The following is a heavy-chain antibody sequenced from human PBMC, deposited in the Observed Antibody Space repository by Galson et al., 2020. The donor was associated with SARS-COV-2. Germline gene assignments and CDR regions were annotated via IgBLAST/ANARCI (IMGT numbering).Heavy chain of an antibody. V-gene: IGHV1-8*01. CDR1: GYTFTSYD. CDR2: MNPNSGNT. D-gene: IGHD2-2*02. CDR3: ASLYVTTLGSPP. Sequence: ASVKVSCKASGYTFTSYDINWVRQATGQGLEWMGWMNPNSGNTGYAQKFQGRVTMTRNTSISTAYMELSSLRSEDTAVYYCASLYVTTLGSPPWGQGTLVTVSS. J-gene: IGHJ5*02.